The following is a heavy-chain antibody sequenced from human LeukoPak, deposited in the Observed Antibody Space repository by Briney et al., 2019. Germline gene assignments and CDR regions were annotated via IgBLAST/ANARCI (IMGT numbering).Heavy chain of an antibody. V-gene: IGHV3-21*01. CDR2: ISSGSSYI. CDR3: AVNDAFDI. J-gene: IGHJ3*02. CDR1: GFTFSSYS. Sequence: PGGSLRLSCAASGFTFSSYSMNWVRQAPGKGLERVSSISSGSSYIYYGDSVKGRFTISRDNAKNSLYLQMNSLRAEDTAVYYSAVNDAFDIWGQGTMVTVSS.